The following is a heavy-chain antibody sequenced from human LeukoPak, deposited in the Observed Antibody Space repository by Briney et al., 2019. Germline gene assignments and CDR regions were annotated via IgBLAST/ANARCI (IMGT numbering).Heavy chain of an antibody. Sequence: PGGSLRLSCAASGFTFSSYEMNWVRQAPGKGLEWVSYISSSGSTIYYADSVKGRFTISRDNAKNSLYLQMNSLRAEDTAVYYCARVYYDFWSGWFFRNWFDPWGQGTLVTVSS. CDR2: ISSSGSTI. D-gene: IGHD3-3*01. CDR3: ARVYYDFWSGWFFRNWFDP. J-gene: IGHJ5*02. CDR1: GFTFSSYE. V-gene: IGHV3-48*03.